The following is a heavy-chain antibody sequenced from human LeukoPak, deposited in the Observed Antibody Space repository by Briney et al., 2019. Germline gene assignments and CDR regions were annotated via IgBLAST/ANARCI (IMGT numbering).Heavy chain of an antibody. J-gene: IGHJ4*02. CDR2: IHSSGST. V-gene: IGHV4-61*02. Sequence: PSQTLSLTCTVSGGSISSGNYYWSWIRQPAGKGLEWIGRIHSSGSTNSNPSLKSRVTMSVDTSKNQFSLKVNSATAADTAVYFCARARQWLPFDYWGQGSLVTVSS. D-gene: IGHD6-19*01. CDR3: ARARQWLPFDY. CDR1: GGSISSGNYY.